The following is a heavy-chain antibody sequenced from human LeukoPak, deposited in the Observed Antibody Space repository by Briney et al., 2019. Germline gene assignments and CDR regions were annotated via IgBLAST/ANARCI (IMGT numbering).Heavy chain of an antibody. V-gene: IGHV1-2*06. CDR3: SIVGATTRYYFDY. CDR1: GYTFTGYY. D-gene: IGHD1-26*01. J-gene: IGHJ4*02. Sequence: GASVKVSCKASGYTFTGYYMHWVRQAPGQGLEWMGRINPNSGGTNYAQKFQGRVTMTRDTSISTAYMELGRLRSDDTAVYYCSIVGATTRYYFDYWGQGTLVTVSS. CDR2: INPNSGGT.